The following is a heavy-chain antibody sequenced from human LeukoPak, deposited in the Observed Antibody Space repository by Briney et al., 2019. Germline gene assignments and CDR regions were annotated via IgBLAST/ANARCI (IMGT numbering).Heavy chain of an antibody. Sequence: PGGSLRLSCAASGFIFGDYAMHWVRQAPGKGLEWVAAIAFDDTDRYYIDSVKGRFTISRDGSKNTLYLHMTSLRAEDTAVYYCTNSDDYGDYWGQGTLVTVSS. V-gene: IGHV3-30*04. CDR3: TNSDDYGDY. J-gene: IGHJ4*02. CDR1: GFIFGDYA. CDR2: IAFDDTDR.